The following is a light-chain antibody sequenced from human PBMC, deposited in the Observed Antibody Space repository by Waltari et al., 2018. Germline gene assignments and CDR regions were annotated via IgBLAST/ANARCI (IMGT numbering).Light chain of an antibody. CDR1: SSDVGGYNY. V-gene: IGLV2-14*01. Sequence: QSALTPPASVSGSPGQSITISCTGTSSDVGGYNYVSWYQQHPGKAPKLMIYDVNNRPSGVSNRFSGSKSDNTASLTISGLQAEDEADYYCSSYTSSRTRVFGGGTKLTVL. J-gene: IGLJ3*02. CDR3: SSYTSSRTRV. CDR2: DVN.